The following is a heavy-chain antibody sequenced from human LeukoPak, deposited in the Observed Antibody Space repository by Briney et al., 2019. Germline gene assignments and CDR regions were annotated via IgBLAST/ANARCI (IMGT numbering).Heavy chain of an antibody. Sequence: GESPKISFKGSGYSFINYWISWVRQMPGKGVEWMGRIDPSDSYTNYSPSFQGHVTISADKSISTAYLQWSSLTASDTAMYYCARLTDDSSIFDYWGQGTPVTVSS. CDR2: IDPSDSYT. CDR3: ARLTDDSSIFDY. CDR1: GYSFINYW. J-gene: IGHJ4*02. V-gene: IGHV5-10-1*01. D-gene: IGHD3-22*01.